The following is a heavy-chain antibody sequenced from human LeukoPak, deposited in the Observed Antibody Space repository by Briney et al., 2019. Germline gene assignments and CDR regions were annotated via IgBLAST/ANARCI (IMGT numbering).Heavy chain of an antibody. D-gene: IGHD7-27*01. Sequence: SETLSLTCTVSGGSISSYYWSWIRQPAGKGLEWIGRIYTSGSTNYNPSLKSRVTISVDTSKNQFSLKLSSVTAADTAVYYCARERLPGDYFDYWGQGTLVTVSS. CDR1: GGSISSYY. V-gene: IGHV4-4*07. CDR2: IYTSGST. J-gene: IGHJ4*02. CDR3: ARERLPGDYFDY.